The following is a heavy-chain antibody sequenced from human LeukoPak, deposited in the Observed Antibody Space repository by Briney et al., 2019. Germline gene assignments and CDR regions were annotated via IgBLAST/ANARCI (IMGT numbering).Heavy chain of an antibody. CDR3: ARDPGRRTAGFFDY. Sequence: ASVKVSCKASGGTFISYAISWVRQAPGQGLEWMGGIIPIFGTANYAQKFQGRVTITADESTSTAYMELSSLRSEDTAVYYCARDPGRRTAGFFDYWGQGTLVTVSS. CDR2: IIPIFGTA. J-gene: IGHJ4*02. D-gene: IGHD1-14*01. V-gene: IGHV1-69*13. CDR1: GGTFISYA.